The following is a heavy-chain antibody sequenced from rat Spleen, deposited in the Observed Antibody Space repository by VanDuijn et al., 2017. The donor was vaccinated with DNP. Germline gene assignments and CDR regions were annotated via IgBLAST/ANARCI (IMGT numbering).Heavy chain of an antibody. D-gene: IGHD1-4*01. CDR2: ISYDGSST. CDR1: GFTFSNYG. Sequence: EVQLVESGGGLVQPGRSLKLSCAASGFTFSNYGMAWVRQAPTKGLEWVATISYDGSSTYYRDSVKGRFTISRDNAKSTLYLQMDSLRSEDTATYYCTRDWVPGDWGQGVMVTVSS. CDR3: TRDWVPGD. J-gene: IGHJ2*01. V-gene: IGHV5-29*01.